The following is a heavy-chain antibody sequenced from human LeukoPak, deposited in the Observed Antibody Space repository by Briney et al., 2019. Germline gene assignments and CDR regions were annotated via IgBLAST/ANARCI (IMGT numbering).Heavy chain of an antibody. CDR2: IWYDGSNK. CDR3: ARDRSMSGWYIDL. D-gene: IGHD2/OR15-2a*01. J-gene: IGHJ2*01. Sequence: GGSLRLSCAGSGFTFSSYWMTWVRQAPGKGLEWVAVIWYDGSNKYYPDSVQGRFTISRDNSKNTLYLQVNSLRAEDTAVYYCARDRSMSGWYIDLWGRGTLVTVSS. CDR1: GFTFSSYW. V-gene: IGHV3-33*08.